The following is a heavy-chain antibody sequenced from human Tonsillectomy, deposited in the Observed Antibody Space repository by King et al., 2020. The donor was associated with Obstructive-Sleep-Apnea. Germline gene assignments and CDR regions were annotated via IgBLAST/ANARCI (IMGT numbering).Heavy chain of an antibody. D-gene: IGHD6-13*01. CDR3: ARHSSSWAHVDY. J-gene: IGHJ4*02. V-gene: IGHV4-59*08. Sequence: VQLQESGPGLVKPSETLSLICTVSGGSISTYYWSWIRQPPGRGLGWFGNIFYRGSPNYNPSLKTRVSISVDTPQNQFSLKVSSVTAADTAEYYCARHSSSWAHVDYWGQGTLVTVS. CDR1: GGSISTYY. CDR2: IFYRGSP.